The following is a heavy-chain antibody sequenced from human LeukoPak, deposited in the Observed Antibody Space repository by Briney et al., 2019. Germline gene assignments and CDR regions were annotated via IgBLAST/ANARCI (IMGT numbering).Heavy chain of an antibody. V-gene: IGHV4-34*01. J-gene: IGHJ4*02. CDR3: ARGRSLHCFDY. CDR1: GGSFSAYY. CDR2: SNHSEST. Sequence: PSETLSLTCGVYGGSFSAYYWSWIRQPPGKGLEWIGVSNHSESTTYNPSLKSRVTISVDTSKNQFSLKLSSVTAADTAVYYCARGRSLHCFDYWGQGTLVTVSS.